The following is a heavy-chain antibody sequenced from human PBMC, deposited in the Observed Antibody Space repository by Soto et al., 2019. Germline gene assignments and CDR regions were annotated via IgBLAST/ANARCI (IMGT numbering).Heavy chain of an antibody. Sequence: QVHLVQSGAEVKKPGSSVKVSCKASGGTFSTSSINWLRQAPGQRPEWMGNILPVFGTADYAQKFRDRVTNAADKSTKTAYMELRSLFSEDAAVYYCARGHEYGGNSDAFDIWGQGTVVTVSS. CDR1: GGTFSTSS. D-gene: IGHD4-17*01. J-gene: IGHJ3*02. CDR2: ILPVFGTA. CDR3: ARGHEYGGNSDAFDI. V-gene: IGHV1-69*14.